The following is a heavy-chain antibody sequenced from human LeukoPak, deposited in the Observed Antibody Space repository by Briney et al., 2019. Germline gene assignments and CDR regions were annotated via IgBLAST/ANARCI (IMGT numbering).Heavy chain of an antibody. D-gene: IGHD2-15*01. Sequence: GGSLRLSCAASGFTFSSYAMSWVRQAPGKGPEWVSAISGSGGTTYYADSVKGRFTISRDNSKNTLYLQMNSLRAEDTAVYYCAKDRGMFLVGYLDYWGQGTLVTVSS. V-gene: IGHV3-23*01. CDR3: AKDRGMFLVGYLDY. CDR1: GFTFSSYA. J-gene: IGHJ4*02. CDR2: ISGSGGTT.